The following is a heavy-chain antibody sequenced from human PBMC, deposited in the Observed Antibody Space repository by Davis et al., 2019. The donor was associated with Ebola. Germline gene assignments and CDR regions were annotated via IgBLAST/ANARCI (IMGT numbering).Heavy chain of an antibody. CDR3: AKESGHCSSTSCYLPNWFDP. Sequence: PGGSLRLSCAASGFTFSSYAMSWVRQAPGKGLEWVSAISGSGGSTYYADSVKGRFTISRDNSKNTRYLQMTSLRAEDTAVYYCAKESGHCSSTSCYLPNWFDPWVQGTLVTV. V-gene: IGHV3-23*01. J-gene: IGHJ5*02. CDR1: GFTFSSYA. CDR2: ISGSGGST. D-gene: IGHD2-2*01.